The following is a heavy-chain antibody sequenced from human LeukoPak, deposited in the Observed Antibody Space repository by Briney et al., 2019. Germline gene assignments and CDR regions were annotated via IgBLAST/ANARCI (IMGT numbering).Heavy chain of an antibody. J-gene: IGHJ6*03. CDR2: IYYSGST. CDR1: GGSISSYY. CDR3: ARVPRSYYYYYYMDV. V-gene: IGHV4-59*01. Sequence: SETLSLTCTVSGGSISSYYWSWIRQPPGKGLEWIGYIYYSGSTNYNPSLKSRVTMSADTSKNQFSPKLSSVTAADTAVYYCARVPRSYYYYYYMDVWGEGTTVTVSS.